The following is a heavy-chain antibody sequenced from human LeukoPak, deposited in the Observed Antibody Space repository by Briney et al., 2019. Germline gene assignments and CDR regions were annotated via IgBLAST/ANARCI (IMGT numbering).Heavy chain of an antibody. CDR1: GYLFTSYW. V-gene: IGHV5-51*01. CDR2: IYPGDSDT. J-gene: IGHJ3*02. Sequence: GESLKISCKGSGYLFTSYWIGWVRQMPGKGLEWMGIIYPGDSDTKYSPSLQGQVTISADKSISTAYLQWSSLKASDTAMYYCARRSYGYAFDIWGQGTMVTVSS. D-gene: IGHD5-18*01. CDR3: ARRSYGYAFDI.